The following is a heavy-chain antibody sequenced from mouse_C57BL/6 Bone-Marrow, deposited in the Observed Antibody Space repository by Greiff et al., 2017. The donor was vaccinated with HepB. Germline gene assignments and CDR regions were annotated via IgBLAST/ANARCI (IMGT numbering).Heavy chain of an antibody. D-gene: IGHD2-3*01. J-gene: IGHJ3*01. V-gene: IGHV1-26*01. CDR3: ARDGGWFAY. CDR1: GYTFTDYY. CDR2: INPNNGGT. Sequence: VQLQQSGPELVKPGASVKISCKASGYTFTDYYMNWVKQSHGKSLEWIGDINPNNGGTSYNQKFKGKATLTVDKSSSTAYMELRSLTSEDSAVYYCARDGGWFAYWGQGTLVTVSA.